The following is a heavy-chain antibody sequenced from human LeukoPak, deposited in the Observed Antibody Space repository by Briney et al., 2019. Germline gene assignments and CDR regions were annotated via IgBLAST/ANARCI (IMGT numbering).Heavy chain of an antibody. J-gene: IGHJ4*02. D-gene: IGHD2-2*01. CDR2: INESGSI. V-gene: IGHV4-34*01. CDR3: ARGQYCSSTACYSARRYFDY. Sequence: PSETLSLTCTVSGGSISNYYWTWIRQSPEKGLEWIGEINESGSINYAPTLKSRVTMLVDTSKKHFSLNLTSVTAADTAVYYCARGQYCSSTACYSARRYFDYWGQGTLVAVST. CDR1: GGSISNYY.